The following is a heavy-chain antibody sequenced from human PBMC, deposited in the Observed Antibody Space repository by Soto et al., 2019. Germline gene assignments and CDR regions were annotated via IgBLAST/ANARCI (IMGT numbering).Heavy chain of an antibody. V-gene: IGHV3-30*04. CDR1: GFTFKTSA. Sequence: QVQLIESGGGVVQPGGSLRLSCGTSGFTFKTSAMHWVRQTPGKGLEWLTLVSTSGNVKFYADSVRGRFTISRDNSNNSVSLQMSGLRQEDSGVYFCARGKYASYSAGLYWGRGIHVSVSS. CDR2: VSTSGNVK. J-gene: IGHJ4*02. D-gene: IGHD5-18*01. CDR3: ARGKYASYSAGLY.